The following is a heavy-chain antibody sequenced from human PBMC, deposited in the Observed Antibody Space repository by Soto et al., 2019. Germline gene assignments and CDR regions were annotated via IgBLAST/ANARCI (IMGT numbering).Heavy chain of an antibody. CDR1: GYTFTGYY. CDR2: INPNSGGT. CDR3: ARIRRVADGPRGGYYYYGMDV. D-gene: IGHD3-3*01. Sequence: GASVKVSCKASGYTFTGYYMHWVRQAPGQGLEWMGWINPNSGGTNYAQKFQGWVTMTRDTSISTAYMELSRLRSDDTAVYYCARIRRVADGPRGGYYYYGMDVWGQGTTITVSS. J-gene: IGHJ6*02. V-gene: IGHV1-2*04.